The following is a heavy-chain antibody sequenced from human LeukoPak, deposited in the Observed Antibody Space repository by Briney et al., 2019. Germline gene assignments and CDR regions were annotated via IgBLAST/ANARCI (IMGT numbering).Heavy chain of an antibody. CDR1: GFTFSNYN. D-gene: IGHD3-22*01. V-gene: IGHV3-48*01. Sequence: GGSLRLSCAASGFTFSNYNMNWVRQAPGKGLEWVSYISSSSNTIYYADSVKGRFTISRDNSKNTLYLQMNSLRAEDTAVYYCASWSGDSSGYYSRFDYWGQGTLVTVSS. CDR3: ASWSGDSSGYYSRFDY. J-gene: IGHJ4*02. CDR2: ISSSSNTI.